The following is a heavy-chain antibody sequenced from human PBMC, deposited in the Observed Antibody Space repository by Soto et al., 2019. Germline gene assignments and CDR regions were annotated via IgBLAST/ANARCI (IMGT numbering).Heavy chain of an antibody. CDR1: GYTFTSYG. D-gene: IGHD3-9*01. V-gene: IGHV1-18*01. CDR2: ISAYNGNT. Sequence: QVQLVQSGAEVKKPGASVKVSCKASGYTFTSYGISWVRQAPGQGLEWMGWISAYNGNTNYAQKLQGRVTMTTDTSTSTAYMELRSLRSDDTAVYYCARDSYYDILTGYYTLDAFDIWGQGTMVTVSS. CDR3: ARDSYYDILTGYYTLDAFDI. J-gene: IGHJ3*02.